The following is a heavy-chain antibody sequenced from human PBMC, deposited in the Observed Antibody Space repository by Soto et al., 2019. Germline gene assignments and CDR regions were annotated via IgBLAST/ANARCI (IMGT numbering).Heavy chain of an antibody. D-gene: IGHD6-13*01. J-gene: IGHJ4*02. V-gene: IGHV1-46*01. Sequence: QVQLVQSGAEVKNPGASVKVSCKASGYTFTNYYIHWVRQAPGQGLEWMAIINPNGGSTNYAQEFQGRVTLARDTFTNTVYMELSSVRSEDTAIYYCARGLAAGDYWGQGTLVTVSS. CDR3: ARGLAAGDY. CDR2: INPNGGST. CDR1: GYTFTNYY.